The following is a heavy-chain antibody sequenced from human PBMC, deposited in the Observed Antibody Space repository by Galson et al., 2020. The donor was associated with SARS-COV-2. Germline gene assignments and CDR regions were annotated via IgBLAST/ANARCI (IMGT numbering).Heavy chain of an antibody. V-gene: IGHV5-51*01. D-gene: IGHD6-19*01. J-gene: IGHJ4*02. CDR2: IYPDDSYT. CDR3: ARHGASSGWYEGIDY. CDR1: GYSFTNYW. Sequence: AESLKISCRTSGYSFTNYWIGWVRQVPGKGLEWMGIIYPDDSYTIYSPSFQGQVTISADKSISTAFLQWSSLKASDTAIYYCARHGASSGWYEGIDYWGQGTLVTVSS.